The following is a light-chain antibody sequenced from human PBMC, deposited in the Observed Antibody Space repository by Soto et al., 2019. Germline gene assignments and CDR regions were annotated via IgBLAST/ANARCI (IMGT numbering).Light chain of an antibody. CDR3: HQYNTWPPYT. CDR1: QSVTNK. J-gene: IGKJ2*01. V-gene: IGKV3-15*01. CDR2: GAS. Sequence: EIVMTQFPATLSVSPGERATLSCRASQSVTNKLAWYQQKPGQAPRLLIYGASIRATGIPTRFSGSGSGTEFTLTISSLQSEDFAVYYCHQYNTWPPYTFGQGTKLEIK.